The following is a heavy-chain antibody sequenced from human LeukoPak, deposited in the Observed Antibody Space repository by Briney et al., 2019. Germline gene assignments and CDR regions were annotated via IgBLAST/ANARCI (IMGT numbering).Heavy chain of an antibody. CDR3: AKDPGGDVLLNWYFDL. J-gene: IGHJ2*01. CDR2: ISYDGSNK. V-gene: IGHV3-30*02. D-gene: IGHD3-16*01. CDR1: GFTFSSYC. Sequence: GGSLRLSCAASGFTFSSYCMHWVRQAPGKWLGWVAFISYDGSNKYYDASVKRRFTTSRNNSKNTLYLQMNSLRADDTAVYYCAKDPGGDVLLNWYFDLWGRGTLVTVSS.